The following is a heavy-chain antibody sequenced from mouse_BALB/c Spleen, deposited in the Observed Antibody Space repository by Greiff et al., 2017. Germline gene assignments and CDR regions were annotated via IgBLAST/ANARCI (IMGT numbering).Heavy chain of an antibody. V-gene: IGHV6-6*01. J-gene: IGHJ2*01. CDR1: GFTFSDAW. CDR2: IRSKANNHAT. CDR3: TYYGNYYIDY. D-gene: IGHD2-1*01. Sequence: EVQVVESGRGLVQPGGSMKLSCAASGFTFSDAWMDWVRQSPEKGLEWVAEIRSKANNHATYYAESVKGRFTIARDDSKSSVYLQMISLRAEDTGNYYSTYYGNYYIDYWGQGTTLTVSS.